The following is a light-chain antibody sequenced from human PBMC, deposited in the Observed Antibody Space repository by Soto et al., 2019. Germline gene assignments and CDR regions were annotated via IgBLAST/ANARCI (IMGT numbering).Light chain of an antibody. CDR1: SSDIGSYNR. CDR3: SSYTRYTSSSSWL. V-gene: IGLV2-18*02. Sequence: QSALTQPPSVSGSPGQSVTISCTGTSSDIGSYNRVSWYQQPPGTAPKLMIYEVSNRPSGVPDRFSGSKSGNTASLTISGLQAEDEADYYCSSYTRYTSSSSWLFGGGTKVTVL. J-gene: IGLJ3*02. CDR2: EVS.